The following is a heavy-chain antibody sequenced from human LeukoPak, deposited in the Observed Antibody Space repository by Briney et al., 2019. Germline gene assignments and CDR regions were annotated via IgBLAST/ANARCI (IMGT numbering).Heavy chain of an antibody. Sequence: SETLSLTCTVSGGSISSYYWSWIRQPPGKGLEWIGSISYSGSTYYNPSLKSRVTISVDTSKNQFSLKLSSATAADTAVYYCARQVYGDYDYYYYYYMDVWGKGTTVTISS. D-gene: IGHD4-17*01. CDR3: ARQVYGDYDYYYYYYMDV. V-gene: IGHV4-59*05. CDR2: ISYSGST. CDR1: GGSISSYY. J-gene: IGHJ6*03.